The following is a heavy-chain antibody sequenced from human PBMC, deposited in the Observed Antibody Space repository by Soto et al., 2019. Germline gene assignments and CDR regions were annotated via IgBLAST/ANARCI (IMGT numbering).Heavy chain of an antibody. J-gene: IGHJ6*02. V-gene: IGHV4-30-4*01. CDR3: ARLGPTTLTTQSRAYYYYGLDV. CDR2: IYYSGNT. CDR1: GGSISNGDYY. Sequence: SETLSLTCTVSGGSISNGDYYWSLVRQSPGKGLEWIGYIYYSGNTYYNPSLKSRVIISVDTSKNQFSLKLSSVTAADTAVYYCARLGPTTLTTQSRAYYYYGLDVWGQGTTVT. D-gene: IGHD4-4*01.